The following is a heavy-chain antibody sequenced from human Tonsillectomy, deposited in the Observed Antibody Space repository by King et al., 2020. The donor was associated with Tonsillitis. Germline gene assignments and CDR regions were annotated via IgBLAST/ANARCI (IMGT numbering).Heavy chain of an antibody. Sequence: QLQESGPGLVKPSQTLSLTCTVSGDSINSASYSWNWIRQPAGKGLEWIGRIFASGSTSSNPSLESRVTISVDTSKNQFSLRLSSVTAADTAVYYCAREDYGDYAYWGQGTLVTVSS. J-gene: IGHJ4*02. CDR2: IFASGST. CDR1: GDSINSASYS. V-gene: IGHV4-61*02. CDR3: AREDYGDYAY. D-gene: IGHD4-17*01.